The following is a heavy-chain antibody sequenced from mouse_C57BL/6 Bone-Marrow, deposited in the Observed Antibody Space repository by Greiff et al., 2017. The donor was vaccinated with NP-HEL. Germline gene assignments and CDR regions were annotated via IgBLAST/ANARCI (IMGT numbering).Heavy chain of an antibody. CDR2: IDPSDSET. CDR3: ASEIGKNYYDYVWFAY. D-gene: IGHD2-4*01. V-gene: IGHV1-52*01. CDR1: GYTFTSYW. Sequence: VQLQQPGAELVRPGSSVKLSCKASGYTFTSYWMHWVKQRPIQGLEWIGNIDPSDSETHYNQKFKDKATLTVDKSSSTAYMQLSSLTSEDSAVYFCASEIGKNYYDYVWFAYWGQGTLVTVSA. J-gene: IGHJ3*01.